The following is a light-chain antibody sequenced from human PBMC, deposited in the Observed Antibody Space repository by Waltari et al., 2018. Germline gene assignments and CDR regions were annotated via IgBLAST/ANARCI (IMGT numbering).Light chain of an antibody. CDR2: VAS. CDR3: HQSSDWPLT. J-gene: IGKJ4*01. CDR1: QSVSSS. V-gene: IGKV3D-15*01. Sequence: IVMTQSPATLSLSPGERATLSCRASQSVSSSLAWYQQKPGQAPRLFISVASNRATGIPERFSGSGSVTEFTLTISSLEPEDVAYYYCHQSSDWPLTFGGGTKVEIK.